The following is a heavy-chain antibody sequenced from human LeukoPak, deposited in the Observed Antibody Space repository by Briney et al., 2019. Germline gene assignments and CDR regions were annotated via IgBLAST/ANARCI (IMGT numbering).Heavy chain of an antibody. D-gene: IGHD3-3*01. J-gene: IGHJ4*02. CDR3: ARVGPFTIFGAGADY. V-gene: IGHV4-61*02. CDR1: GGSISSGSYY. CDR2: IYTSGST. Sequence: SQTLSLTCTVSGGSISSGSYYWSWIRQPAGKGLEWIGRIYTSGSTNYNPSLKSRVTISVDTSKNQFSLKLSSVTAADTAVYYCARVGPFTIFGAGADYWGQGTLVTVSS.